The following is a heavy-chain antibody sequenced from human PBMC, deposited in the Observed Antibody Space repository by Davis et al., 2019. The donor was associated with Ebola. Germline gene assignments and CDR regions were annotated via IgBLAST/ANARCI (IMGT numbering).Heavy chain of an antibody. CDR3: AKEPYNTEPGHNWFDP. Sequence: GRSLRPSCAASGFTFSAYYMSWIRQAPGKVLEWVSYISSSSSYTNYADSVKGRFTISRDNSKNTLYLQMNSLRAEDTAVYYCAKEPYNTEPGHNWFDPWGQGTLVTVSS. CDR1: GFTFSAYY. J-gene: IGHJ5*02. D-gene: IGHD1-14*01. V-gene: IGHV3-11*05. CDR2: ISSSSSYT.